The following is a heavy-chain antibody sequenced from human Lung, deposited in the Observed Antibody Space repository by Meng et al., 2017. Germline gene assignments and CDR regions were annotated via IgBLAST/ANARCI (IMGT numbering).Heavy chain of an antibody. CDR2: MNPNSGDT. J-gene: IGHJ4*02. V-gene: IGHV1-2*06. CDR3: AREGGSSSHFDY. CDR1: GYTFTDYY. Sequence: QVQLVQSGAEVKRPGASVRVSCKASGYTFTDYYMQWVRQAPGQGIEWMGRMNPNSGDTKYAQKFQGRVTMTGYTSISTAYMELSRLTSDDTAVYYCAREGGSSSHFDYWGQGTLVTVSS. D-gene: IGHD6-6*01.